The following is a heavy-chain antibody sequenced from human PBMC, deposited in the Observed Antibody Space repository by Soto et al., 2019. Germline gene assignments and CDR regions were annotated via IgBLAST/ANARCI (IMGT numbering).Heavy chain of an antibody. J-gene: IGHJ4*02. V-gene: IGHV4-39*01. Sequence: QLQLQESGPGLVKPSETLSLTCTVSGGSISSSSYYWGWIRQPPGKGLEWIGSIYYSGSTYYNPSLEGRVTISVDTSQNQFSLKLSSVTAADTAVYYCARHPEDTKLAAAGLDYWGQGTLVAVSS. CDR2: IYYSGST. D-gene: IGHD6-13*01. CDR3: ARHPEDTKLAAAGLDY. CDR1: GGSISSSSYY.